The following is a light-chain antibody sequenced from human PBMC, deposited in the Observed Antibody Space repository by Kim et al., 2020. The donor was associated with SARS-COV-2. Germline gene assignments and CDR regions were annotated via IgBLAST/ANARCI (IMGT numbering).Light chain of an antibody. V-gene: IGLV10-54*04. Sequence: RPTATLTCTRNNNNVGNQGAAWLQQHQGHPPKLLSYRNNNRPSGISERFSASRSGDTASLTITGLQPEDETDYYCSAWDSSLSAWVFGGGTQLTVL. CDR1: NNNVGNQG. CDR2: RNN. CDR3: SAWDSSLSAWV. J-gene: IGLJ3*02.